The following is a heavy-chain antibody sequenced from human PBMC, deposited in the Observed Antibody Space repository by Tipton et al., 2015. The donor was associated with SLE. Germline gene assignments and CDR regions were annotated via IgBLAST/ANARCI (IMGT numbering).Heavy chain of an antibody. J-gene: IGHJ3*02. CDR2: IYHSGST. D-gene: IGHD6-13*01. CDR3: ARVTPGGPGAAARGAFDI. V-gene: IGHV4-38-2*02. Sequence: TLSLTCTVSGGSISSHYWSWIRQPPGKGLEWIGSIYHSGSTYYNPSLKSRVTISVDTSKNQFSLKLSSVTAADTAVYYCARVTPGGPGAAARGAFDIWGQGTMVTVSS. CDR1: GGSISSHY.